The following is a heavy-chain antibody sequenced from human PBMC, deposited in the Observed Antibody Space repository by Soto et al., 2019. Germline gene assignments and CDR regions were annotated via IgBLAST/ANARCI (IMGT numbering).Heavy chain of an antibody. Sequence: QVQLQESGPGLVKPSQTLSLTCTVSGASMSSGGYYWTWIRKSPGKGLEGIGYIYYSGSTYHNPSLESRVAISLDTSRSQFSLPLHSVTAADTAIYYCARDRHNNFSDPWRQGTLVTVSS. CDR2: IYYSGST. J-gene: IGHJ5*02. CDR3: ARDRHNNFSDP. CDR1: GASMSSGGYY. V-gene: IGHV4-31*03. D-gene: IGHD6-6*01.